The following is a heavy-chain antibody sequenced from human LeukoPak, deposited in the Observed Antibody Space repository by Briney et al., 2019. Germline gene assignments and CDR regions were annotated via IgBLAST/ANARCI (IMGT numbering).Heavy chain of an antibody. CDR2: ISSSGGGT. CDR3: ATWRDKAAVS. J-gene: IGHJ5*02. D-gene: IGHD6-13*01. CDR1: GFTFSSYA. Sequence: GGSLRLSCAASGFTFSSYAMSWVRQAPGKGLEWASAISSSGGGTYHADSVKGRFTISRDNSKNTLYLQMNSLRGEDTAVYYCATWRDKAAVSWGQGTLVTVSS. V-gene: IGHV3-23*01.